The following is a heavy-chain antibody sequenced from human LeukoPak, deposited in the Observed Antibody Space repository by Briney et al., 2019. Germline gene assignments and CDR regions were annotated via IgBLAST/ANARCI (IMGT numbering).Heavy chain of an antibody. CDR2: ISTGSSYI. V-gene: IGHV3-21*01. Sequence: GGSLRLTCAASGFTFSAYSMYWVCQAPGKGLEWVPSISTGSSYIYYADSVKGRFTISRENAKNSLYLQMNSLRAEDTVVYYCARDSTPYDSSGYCYDYWGQGTLVTVSS. CDR3: ARDSTPYDSSGYCYDY. J-gene: IGHJ4*02. CDR1: GFTFSAYS. D-gene: IGHD3-22*01.